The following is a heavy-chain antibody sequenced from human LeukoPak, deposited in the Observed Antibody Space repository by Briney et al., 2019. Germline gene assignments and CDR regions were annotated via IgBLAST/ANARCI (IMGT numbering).Heavy chain of an antibody. V-gene: IGHV3-23*01. CDR2: ISGSGGST. Sequence: GGSLRLSCAASGFTFSSYAMSWVRQAPGKGLEWVSAISGSGGSTYCADSVKGRFTIYRDNSKNTLYLQMNSLRAEDTAVYYCAKDRTEEYYYDSSGSKDHWGQGTLVTVSS. D-gene: IGHD3-22*01. CDR3: AKDRTEEYYYDSSGSKDH. CDR1: GFTFSSYA. J-gene: IGHJ4*02.